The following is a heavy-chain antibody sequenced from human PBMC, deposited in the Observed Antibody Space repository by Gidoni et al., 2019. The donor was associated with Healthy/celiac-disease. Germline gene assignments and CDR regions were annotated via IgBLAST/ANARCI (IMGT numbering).Heavy chain of an antibody. Sequence: EVQLGQSGAEVKKRGATGKSSSKGSGYNVPDYYMHWVQQAPGKGLEWLGLVDPEDGETISAAKFQGSVTITADPSTDTAYMELCSLRSEDTAVYSCATTGYSYGLEAFDFWAKGQWSPSLQ. V-gene: IGHV1-69-2*01. CDR3: ATTGYSYGLEAFDF. D-gene: IGHD5-18*01. CDR1: GYNVPDYY. CDR2: VDPEDGET. J-gene: IGHJ3*01.